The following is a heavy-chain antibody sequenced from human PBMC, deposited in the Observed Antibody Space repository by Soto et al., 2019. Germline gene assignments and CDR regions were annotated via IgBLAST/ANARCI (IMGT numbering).Heavy chain of an antibody. CDR3: ARDPSGGRPGFDY. J-gene: IGHJ4*02. CDR2: ISGSGSYI. V-gene: IGHV3-21*01. D-gene: IGHD3-3*01. CDR1: GFTFSTYT. Sequence: VQLLESGGGLIQPGGSLRLSCVASGFTFSTYTMNWVRQAPGKGLEWVSAISGSGSYIYYADSVKGRSTISRDNAKNSLYLQMNSLRGGDTAVYYCARDPSGGRPGFDYWGQGILVTVSS.